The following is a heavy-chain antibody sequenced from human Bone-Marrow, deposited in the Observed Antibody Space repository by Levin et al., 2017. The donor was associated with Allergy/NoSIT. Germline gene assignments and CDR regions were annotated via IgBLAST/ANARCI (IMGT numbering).Heavy chain of an antibody. CDR2: IDWDDDK. CDR3: ARDEYGSPYFDY. Sequence: SGPTLVKPTQTLTLTCSFSGFSLNTGEMRVSWIRQPPGKALEWLARIDWDDDKFYNTSLKTRRTISKDTSKNQVVLTMTNMDPVDTATYYCARDEYGSPYFDYWGQGTLVTVSS. J-gene: IGHJ4*02. CDR1: GFSLNTGEMR. D-gene: IGHD6-13*01. V-gene: IGHV2-70*04.